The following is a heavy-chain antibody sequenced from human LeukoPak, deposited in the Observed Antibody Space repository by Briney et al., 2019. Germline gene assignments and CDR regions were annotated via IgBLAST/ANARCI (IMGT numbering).Heavy chain of an antibody. J-gene: IGHJ4*02. CDR1: GYTLTELS. V-gene: IGHV1-24*01. Sequence: ASVKVSCKVSGYTLTELSMHWVRQAPGKGLEWMGGFDPEDGETIYAQKFQGRVTITADESTSTAYMELSSLRSEDTAVYYCASRIVGATGGFDYWGQGTLVTVSS. CDR2: FDPEDGET. D-gene: IGHD1-26*01. CDR3: ASRIVGATGGFDY.